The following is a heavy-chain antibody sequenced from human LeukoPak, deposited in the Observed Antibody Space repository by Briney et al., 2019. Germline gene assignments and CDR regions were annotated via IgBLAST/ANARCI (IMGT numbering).Heavy chain of an antibody. D-gene: IGHD4-17*01. CDR1: GGSISSYY. V-gene: IGHV4-59*01. Sequence: SETLSLTCTVSGGSISSYYWSWIRQPPGKGLEWIGYIYYSGSTNYNPSLKSRVTISVDTSKNQFSPKLSSVTAADTAVYYCARGLYGDYHGGYSGYYYYGMDVWGQGTTVTVSS. CDR3: ARGLYGDYHGGYSGYYYYGMDV. CDR2: IYYSGST. J-gene: IGHJ6*02.